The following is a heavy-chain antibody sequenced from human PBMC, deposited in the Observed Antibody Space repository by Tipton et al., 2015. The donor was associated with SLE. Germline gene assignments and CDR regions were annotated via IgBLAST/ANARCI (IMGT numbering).Heavy chain of an antibody. CDR1: GGSISSYY. J-gene: IGHJ4*02. V-gene: IGHV4-59*08. CDR3: ARQSSSWYDRANYFDY. CDR2: IYYSGST. Sequence: LRLSCTVSGGSISSYYWSWIRQPPGKGLEWIGYIYYSGSTNYNPSLKSRVTISVDTSKNQFSLKLSSVTAADTAVYYCARQSSSWYDRANYFDYWGQGTLVTVSS. D-gene: IGHD6-13*01.